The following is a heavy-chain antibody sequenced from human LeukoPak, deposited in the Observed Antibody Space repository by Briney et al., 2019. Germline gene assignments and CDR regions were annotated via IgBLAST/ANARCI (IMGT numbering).Heavy chain of an antibody. V-gene: IGHV3-48*03. D-gene: IGHD1-20*01. CDR2: ISSSGSTI. Sequence: GGSLRLSCAASGFTFSSYEMNWVRQAPGKGLEWVSYISSSGSTIYYADSVKGRFTISRDNAKNSLYLQMNSLRAEDTAVYYCSRGAPQHNFQYCYMDVWGKGTTVTVSS. CDR3: SRGAPQHNFQYCYMDV. CDR1: GFTFSSYE. J-gene: IGHJ6*03.